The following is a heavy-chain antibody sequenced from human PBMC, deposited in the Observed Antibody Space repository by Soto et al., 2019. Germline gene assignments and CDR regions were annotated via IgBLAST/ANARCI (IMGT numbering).Heavy chain of an antibody. J-gene: IGHJ6*02. CDR2: IIPIFGTA. CDR3: AREIRGCSSTSCYALYYYYGMDV. V-gene: IGHV1-69*01. CDR1: GGTFSSYA. D-gene: IGHD2-2*01. Sequence: QVQLVQSGAEVKKPGSSVKVSCKASGGTFSSYAISWVRQAPGQGLEWMGGIIPIFGTANYAQKFQGRVTITADESTSTAYMELSSLSSEDTAVYYCAREIRGCSSTSCYALYYYYGMDVWGQGTTVTVSS.